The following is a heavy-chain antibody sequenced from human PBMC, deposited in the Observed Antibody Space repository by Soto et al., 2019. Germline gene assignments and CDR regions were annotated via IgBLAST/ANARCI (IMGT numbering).Heavy chain of an antibody. CDR3: ARAHYDILTGYPTHAFDI. Sequence: PSETLSLTCTVSGGSIISSSYYWVWIRQPPGKGLEWIGSIYYSGRTYYNPSLKSRVIISVDTSKNQFSLKLSSVTAAEKAVYYCARAHYDILTGYPTHAFDIWGQGTMVTVSS. D-gene: IGHD3-9*01. V-gene: IGHV4-39*07. CDR2: IYYSGRT. J-gene: IGHJ3*02. CDR1: GGSIISSSYY.